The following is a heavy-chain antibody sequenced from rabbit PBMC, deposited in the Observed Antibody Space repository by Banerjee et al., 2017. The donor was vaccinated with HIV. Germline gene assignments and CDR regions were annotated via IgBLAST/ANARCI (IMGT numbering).Heavy chain of an antibody. CDR1: GFSFSNKYV. CDR3: ARGVRGFNL. Sequence: QEQLVESGGDLVKPGASLTLTCTASGFSFSNKYVMCWVRQAPGKGLEWIGYIDPVFGSKYYASWVNGRFTISSHNAQNTLYLQLNSLTAADTATYFCARGVRGFNLWGPGTLVTVS. CDR2: IDPVFGSK. D-gene: IGHD4-1*01. V-gene: IGHV1S47*01. J-gene: IGHJ4*01.